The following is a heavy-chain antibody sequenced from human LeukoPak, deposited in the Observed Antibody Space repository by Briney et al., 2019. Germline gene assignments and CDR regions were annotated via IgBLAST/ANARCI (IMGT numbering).Heavy chain of an antibody. D-gene: IGHD3-3*01. Sequence: ASETLSLTCTVSGGSISSGGYYWSWIRQPPGKGLEWIVYIYHSGSTYYNPSLKSRVTISVDRSKNQFSLKLSSVTAADTAVYYCARAGSSVEWLLAHWYFDLWGRGTLVTVSS. J-gene: IGHJ2*01. CDR3: ARAGSSVEWLLAHWYFDL. V-gene: IGHV4-30-2*01. CDR1: GGSISSGGYY. CDR2: IYHSGST.